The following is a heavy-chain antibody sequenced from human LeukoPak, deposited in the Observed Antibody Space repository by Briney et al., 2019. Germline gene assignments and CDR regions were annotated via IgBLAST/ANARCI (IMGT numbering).Heavy chain of an antibody. CDR2: ISGSGGST. D-gene: IGHD3-10*01. CDR1: GFTFSSYG. V-gene: IGHV3-23*01. CDR3: ARGTYYYGSGSYLWNWFDP. J-gene: IGHJ5*02. Sequence: GGSLRLSCAASGFTFSSYGMSWVRQAPGKGLEWVSAISGSGGSTYYADSVKGRFTISRDNSKNTLYLQMGSLRAEDMAVYYCARGTYYYGSGSYLWNWFDPWGQGTLVTVSS.